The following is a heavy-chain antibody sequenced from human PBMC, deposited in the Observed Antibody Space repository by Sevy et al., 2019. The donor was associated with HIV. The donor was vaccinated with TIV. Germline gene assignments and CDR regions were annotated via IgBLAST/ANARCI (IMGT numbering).Heavy chain of an antibody. D-gene: IGHD3-9*01. V-gene: IGHV3-23*01. CDR2: IGGSGGST. Sequence: QLGGSLRLSCTASGFTFTDYVMNWVRQAPGRGLEWVSSIGGSGGSTHYADSVKGRFTISRDNSKNTLYLQMNSLRAEDTAVYYCATDRISDWFFDSWGQGTLVTVSS. CDR1: GFTFTDYV. CDR3: ATDRISDWFFDS. J-gene: IGHJ4*02.